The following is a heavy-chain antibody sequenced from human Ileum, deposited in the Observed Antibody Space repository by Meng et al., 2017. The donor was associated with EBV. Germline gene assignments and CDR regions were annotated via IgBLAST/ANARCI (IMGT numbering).Heavy chain of an antibody. V-gene: IGHV1-3*01. D-gene: IGHD2-21*01. CDR1: GYAFTSYI. Sequence: HVPLVQSGDEVKNPGASVKVSCKASGYAFTSYILHWVRQAPGQRLEWIGWINVGVGYTKYSQKFQGRVTISSDTSATTGYMELSSLRSEDTAVYYCVRGPPVGVPGPGDYWGQGTLVTVSS. J-gene: IGHJ4*02. CDR3: VRGPPVGVPGPGDY. CDR2: INVGVGYT.